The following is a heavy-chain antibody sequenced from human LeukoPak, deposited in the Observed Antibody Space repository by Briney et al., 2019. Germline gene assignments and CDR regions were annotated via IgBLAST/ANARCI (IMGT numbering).Heavy chain of an antibody. D-gene: IGHD3-3*01. V-gene: IGHV3-23*01. J-gene: IGHJ4*02. CDR1: GFTFSSYA. CDR2: ISGSGGST. CDR3: AKVVDDFWSGYGAEAYYFDY. Sequence: GGSLRLSCAASGFTFSSYAMSWVRQAPGKGLEWVSAISGSGGSTYYADSVKGRFTISRDNSKNTLYLQMNSLRAEATAVYYCAKVVDDFWSGYGAEAYYFDYWGQGTLVTVSS.